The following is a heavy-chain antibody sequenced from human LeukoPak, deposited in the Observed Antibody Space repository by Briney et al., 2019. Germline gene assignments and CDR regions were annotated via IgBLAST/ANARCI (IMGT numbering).Heavy chain of an antibody. V-gene: IGHV3-30*18. D-gene: IGHD2-21*02. CDR1: GFTFSSYW. CDR2: ISYDGSNK. Sequence: PGGSLRLSCAASGFTFSSYWMSWVRQAPGKGLEWVAVISYDGSNKYYADSVKGRFTISRDNSKNTLYLQMNSLRAEDTAVYYCAKDDGVVTTMYYFDCWGQGTLVTVSS. J-gene: IGHJ4*02. CDR3: AKDDGVVTTMYYFDC.